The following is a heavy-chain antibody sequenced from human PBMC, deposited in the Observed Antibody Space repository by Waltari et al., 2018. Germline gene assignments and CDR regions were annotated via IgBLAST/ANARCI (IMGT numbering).Heavy chain of an antibody. D-gene: IGHD1-26*01. Sequence: QVQLQESGPGLVKPSQTLSLTCTVSGGSISSGSYYWSWILQPAWQGLAWIGRTNTSGSTNYNASLKSRVTISVDTSKNQFSLKLSSVTAADTAVYYCARDQVYRGSYYFDYWGQGTLVTVSS. J-gene: IGHJ4*02. CDR3: ARDQVYRGSYYFDY. CDR2: TNTSGST. V-gene: IGHV4-61*02. CDR1: GGSISSGSYY.